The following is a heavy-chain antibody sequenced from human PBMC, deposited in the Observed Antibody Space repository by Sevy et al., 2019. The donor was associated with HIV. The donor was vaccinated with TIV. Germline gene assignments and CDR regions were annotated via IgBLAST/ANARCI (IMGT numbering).Heavy chain of an antibody. CDR1: GGTFSSYA. CDR2: IIPIFGTA. CDR3: ARGYDSSGADAFDI. D-gene: IGHD3-22*01. J-gene: IGHJ3*02. V-gene: IGHV1-69*06. Sequence: ASVKVSCKASGGTFSSYAISWVRQAPGQGLEWMGGIIPIFGTANYAQKFQGRVTITADKSTSTAYMELSSLGSEDTAVYYCARGYDSSGADAFDIWGQGTMVTVSS.